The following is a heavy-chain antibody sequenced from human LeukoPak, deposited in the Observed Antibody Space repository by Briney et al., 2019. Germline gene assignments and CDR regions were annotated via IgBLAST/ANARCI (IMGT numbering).Heavy chain of an antibody. J-gene: IGHJ4*02. Sequence: PSETLSLTCAVYGGSFSGYHWSWIRERQGRGLEWIGEINHSGSTNYNPSLKSRVAISVDTSKNQFSLKLSSVTAADTAVYFCARGNYDYFDSWGQGTLVTVSS. CDR1: GGSFSGYH. V-gene: IGHV4-34*01. CDR3: ARGNYDYFDS. CDR2: INHSGST. D-gene: IGHD1-7*01.